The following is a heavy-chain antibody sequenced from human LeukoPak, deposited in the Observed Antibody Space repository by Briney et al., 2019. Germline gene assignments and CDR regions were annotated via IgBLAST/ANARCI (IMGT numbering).Heavy chain of an antibody. D-gene: IGHD2-15*01. V-gene: IGHV3-20*04. CDR3: ARDRGYCSGGSCYLESPGPNWFAP. CDR2: INWNGGST. J-gene: IGHJ5*02. CDR1: GFTFDDYG. Sequence: GGSLRLSCAASGFTFDDYGMSWVRQAPGKGLEWVSGINWNGGSTGYADSVKGRFTISRDNAKNSLYLQMNSLRAEDTALYYCARDRGYCSGGSCYLESPGPNWFAPWGQGTLVTVSS.